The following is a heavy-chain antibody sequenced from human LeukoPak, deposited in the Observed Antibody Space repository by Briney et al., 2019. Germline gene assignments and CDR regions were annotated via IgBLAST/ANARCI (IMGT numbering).Heavy chain of an antibody. Sequence: GESLKISCKGSGYSFTTNWIGWVRQMPGKGLEWMGVIYPADSDTRYSPSFQGQVTISADRSISTAYLQWSSLTASDTAMYYCARRGTDGAMVTFDYWGQGTLVTVSS. CDR2: IYPADSDT. D-gene: IGHD5-18*01. CDR3: ARRGTDGAMVTFDY. CDR1: GYSFTTNW. V-gene: IGHV5-51*01. J-gene: IGHJ4*02.